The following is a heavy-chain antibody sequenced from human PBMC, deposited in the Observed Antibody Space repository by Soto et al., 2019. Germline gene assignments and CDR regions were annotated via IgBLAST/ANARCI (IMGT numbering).Heavy chain of an antibody. CDR3: TTTSSRRYSYGYQYYFDY. CDR1: GFTFSNAW. CDR2: IKSKTDGGTT. D-gene: IGHD5-18*01. J-gene: IGHJ4*02. V-gene: IGHV3-15*07. Sequence: PGGSLRLSCAASGFTFSNAWMNWVRQAPGKGLEWVGRIKSKTDGGTTDYAAPVKGRFTISRDDSKNTLYLQMNSLKTEDTAVYYCTTTSSRRYSYGYQYYFDYWGQGTLVTVSS.